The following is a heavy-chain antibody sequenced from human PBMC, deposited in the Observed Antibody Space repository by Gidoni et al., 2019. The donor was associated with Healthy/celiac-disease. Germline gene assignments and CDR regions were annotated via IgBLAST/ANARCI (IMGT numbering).Heavy chain of an antibody. CDR3: ARGSGYYHWYFDL. V-gene: IGHV3-74*01. J-gene: IGHJ2*01. CDR2: INSDGSST. CDR1: GFTFSSYW. Sequence: EVQLVEYGGGLVQPGGSQRLPCAASGFTFSSYWTHWVRQAPGKGLVWVSRINSDGSSTSYADSVKGRFTISRDNAKNTLYLQMNSLRAEDTAVYYCARGSGYYHWYFDLWGRGTLVTVSS. D-gene: IGHD3-22*01.